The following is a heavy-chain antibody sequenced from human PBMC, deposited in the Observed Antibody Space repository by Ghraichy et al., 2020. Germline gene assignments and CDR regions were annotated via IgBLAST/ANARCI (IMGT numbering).Heavy chain of an antibody. D-gene: IGHD6-13*01. CDR3: AREHTSTWFLFDY. J-gene: IGHJ4*02. CDR2: ISAGAGTNT. V-gene: IGHV3-23*01. Sequence: GGSLRLSCAASGFTFGTYAMGWVRQAPGKGLELVATISAGAGTNTFFGGSVGGRFTISSDTSQNTLYLQMNSLRAGDTAVYYCAREHTSTWFLFDYWGQGTLVTVSS. CDR1: GFTFGTYA.